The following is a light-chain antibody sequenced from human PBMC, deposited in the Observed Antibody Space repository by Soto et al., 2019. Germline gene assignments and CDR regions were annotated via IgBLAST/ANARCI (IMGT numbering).Light chain of an antibody. CDR1: QSVSSY. J-gene: IGKJ1*01. V-gene: IGKV3-11*01. Sequence: EIVLTQSPATLSLSPGERATLSCRASQSVSSYLAWYQQKPGQAPRLLIYDASNRATGIPARFSGSLSPSDFTLTISSLEPEDFAVYYCQQRSNWPPWTFGQGTKVEIK. CDR2: DAS. CDR3: QQRSNWPPWT.